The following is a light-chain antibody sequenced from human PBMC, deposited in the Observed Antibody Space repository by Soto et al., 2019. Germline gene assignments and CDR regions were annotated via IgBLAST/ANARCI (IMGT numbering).Light chain of an antibody. CDR1: QTVSSSF. CDR2: AAS. CDR3: QQYGNSPQT. V-gene: IGKV3-20*01. J-gene: IGKJ1*01. Sequence: SVLTQSPGTLSLSPGERATLSCRASQTVSSSFLAWYQQTPGQAPRLLIYAASSRATGISDRFSGSGSGTDFTLTISRLEPEDFAVYYCQQYGNSPQTFGQRTKVDIK.